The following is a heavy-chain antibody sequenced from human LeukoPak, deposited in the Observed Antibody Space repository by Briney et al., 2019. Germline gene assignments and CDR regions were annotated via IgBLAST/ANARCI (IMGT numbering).Heavy chain of an antibody. V-gene: IGHV3-7*01. Sequence: PGGSLRLSCAASGFTFSSYWMSWVRQAPGKGLEWVANIKQDGSEKYYVDSVKGRFTISRDNAKNSLSLQMNSLRAEDTAVYYCARGRCSSTSCLFDYWGQGTLVTVSS. CDR1: GFTFSSYW. J-gene: IGHJ4*02. CDR2: IKQDGSEK. D-gene: IGHD2-2*01. CDR3: ARGRCSSTSCLFDY.